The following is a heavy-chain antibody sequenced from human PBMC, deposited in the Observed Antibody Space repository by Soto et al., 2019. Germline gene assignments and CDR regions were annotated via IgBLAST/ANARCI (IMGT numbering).Heavy chain of an antibody. CDR2: INAGNGNT. D-gene: IGHD2-15*01. Sequence: QVQLVQSGAEVKKPGASVKVSCKASGYTFTSYAMHWVRQAPGQRLEWMGWINAGNGNTKYSQKVQGRVTITRDTSASTAYMEMSSLSSEDTAVYYCASDLDYCSGGSCYWLGWFDSWGQGTLVTVSS. CDR3: ASDLDYCSGGSCYWLGWFDS. J-gene: IGHJ5*01. CDR1: GYTFTSYA. V-gene: IGHV1-3*01.